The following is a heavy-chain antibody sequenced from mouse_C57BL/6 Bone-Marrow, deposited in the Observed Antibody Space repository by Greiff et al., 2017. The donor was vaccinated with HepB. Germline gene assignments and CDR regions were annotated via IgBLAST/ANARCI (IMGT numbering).Heavy chain of an antibody. Sequence: EVKLQESGGGLVKPGGSLKLSCAASGFTFSDYGMHWVRQAPEKGLEWVAYISSGSSTIYYADTVKGRFTISRDNAKNTLFLQMTSLRSEDTAMYYCARSSYLYYAMDYWGQGTSVTVSS. CDR2: ISSGSSTI. V-gene: IGHV5-17*01. CDR3: ARSSYLYYAMDY. J-gene: IGHJ4*01. CDR1: GFTFSDYG. D-gene: IGHD6-5*01.